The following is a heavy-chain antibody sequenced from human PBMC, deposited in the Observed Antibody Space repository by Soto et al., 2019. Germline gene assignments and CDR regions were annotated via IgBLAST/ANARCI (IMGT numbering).Heavy chain of an antibody. J-gene: IGHJ4*02. V-gene: IGHV3-33*01. CDR3: ARTYDSSGPFDY. CDR1: GFTFSSYG. Sequence: PGGSLRLSCAASGFTFSSYGMHWVRQAPGKGLEWVAVIWYDGSNKYYADSVKGRFTISRDNSKNTLYLQMNSLRAEDTAVYYCARTYDSSGPFDYWGQGTLATVSS. D-gene: IGHD3-22*01. CDR2: IWYDGSNK.